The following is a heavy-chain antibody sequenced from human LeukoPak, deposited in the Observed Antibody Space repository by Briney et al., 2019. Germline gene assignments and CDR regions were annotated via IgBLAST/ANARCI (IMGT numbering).Heavy chain of an antibody. CDR3: AKGAQLERRPWFDP. CDR2: ISWDGGST. D-gene: IGHD1-1*01. Sequence: GGSLRLSCAASGFTFSSYIMHWVRQAPGKGLEWVSLISWDGGSTYYADSVKGRFTISRDNSKNSLYLQMNSLRAEDTALYYCAKGAQLERRPWFDPWGQGTLVTVSS. J-gene: IGHJ5*02. V-gene: IGHV3-43D*03. CDR1: GFTFSSYI.